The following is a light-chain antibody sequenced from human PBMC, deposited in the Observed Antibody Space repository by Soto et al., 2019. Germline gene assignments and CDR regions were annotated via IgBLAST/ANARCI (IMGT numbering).Light chain of an antibody. J-gene: IGKJ1*01. Sequence: ETVMTQSPDTLSVSPGERATLSCRASQSVRTSLAWYQQKPGQAPRLLIYGASTRATDIPPRFSGSGSGTEFTLAIDSLQSEDFAVYYCQQYNNWPQWTFGQGTKV. V-gene: IGKV3-15*01. CDR1: QSVRTS. CDR2: GAS. CDR3: QQYNNWPQWT.